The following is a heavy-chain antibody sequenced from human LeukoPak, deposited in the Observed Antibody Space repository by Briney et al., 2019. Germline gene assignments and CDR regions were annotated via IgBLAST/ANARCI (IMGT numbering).Heavy chain of an antibody. CDR3: ARRKITFGGVIVYYFDY. D-gene: IGHD3-16*02. CDR2: INHSGST. V-gene: IGHV4-34*01. Sequence: SETLSLTCAVYGGSFSGYHWSWIRHPPGKGVEWIGEINHSGSTNYNPSLKSRVTISVDTSKNQFSLKLSSVTAADTAVYYCARRKITFGGVIVYYFDYWGQGTLVTVSS. CDR1: GGSFSGYH. J-gene: IGHJ4*02.